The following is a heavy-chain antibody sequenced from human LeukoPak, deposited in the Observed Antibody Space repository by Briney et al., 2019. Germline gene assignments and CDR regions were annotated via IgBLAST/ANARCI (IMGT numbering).Heavy chain of an antibody. CDR3: ARVSLGEYDILTGYYRSRYYFDY. D-gene: IGHD3-9*01. CDR2: INPNSGGT. Sequence: GASVKVSCKASGGTFSSYAISWVRQAPGQGLEWMGRINPNSGGTNYAQKFQGRVTMTRDTSISTAYMELSRLRSDDTAVYYCARVSLGEYDILTGYYRSRYYFDYWGQGTLVTVSS. J-gene: IGHJ4*02. CDR1: GGTFSSYA. V-gene: IGHV1-2*06.